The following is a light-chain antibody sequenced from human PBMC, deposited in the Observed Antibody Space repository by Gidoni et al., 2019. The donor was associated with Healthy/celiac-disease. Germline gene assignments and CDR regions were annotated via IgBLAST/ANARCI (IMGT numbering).Light chain of an antibody. CDR1: QSVSSY. Sequence: IVLTQSTATLSLSPGERATLSCRASQSVSSYLAWYQQKPGQAPRLLIYDASNRATGIPARFSGSGSGTDFTLTISSLEPEDFAVYYCQQRSNWPPLTFXGXTKVEIK. CDR3: QQRSNWPPLT. J-gene: IGKJ4*01. CDR2: DAS. V-gene: IGKV3-11*01.